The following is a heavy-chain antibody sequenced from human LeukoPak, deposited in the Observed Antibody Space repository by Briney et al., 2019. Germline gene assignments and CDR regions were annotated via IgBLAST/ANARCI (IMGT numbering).Heavy chain of an antibody. D-gene: IGHD4-17*01. CDR3: ASSTVTTRWFAP. V-gene: IGHV4-30-2*01. J-gene: IGHJ5*02. CDR1: GGSISSGGYS. CDR2: IYHSGST. Sequence: PSQTLSLTCAVSGGSISSGGYSWSWIRQPPGKGLEWIGYIYHSGSTYYNPSLKSRVTISVDRSKNQFSLKLSSVTAADTAVYYCASSTVTTRWFAPWGRGTRVTVSS.